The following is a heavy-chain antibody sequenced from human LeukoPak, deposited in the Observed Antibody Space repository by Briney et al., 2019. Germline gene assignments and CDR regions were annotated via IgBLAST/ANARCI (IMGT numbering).Heavy chain of an antibody. CDR1: GFTFSNHA. CDR3: TRDSIYYYIDY. V-gene: IGHV3-72*01. Sequence: GGSLRLSCVTSGFTFSNHAMHWVRQGPGKGLEWVGRVRNKVSSYTTEYAASVKGRFTISRGDSKNSLYLQMNSLKTEDTAVYYCTRDSIYYYIDYWGQGTLVTVSS. J-gene: IGHJ4*02. D-gene: IGHD2-21*01. CDR2: VRNKVSSYTT.